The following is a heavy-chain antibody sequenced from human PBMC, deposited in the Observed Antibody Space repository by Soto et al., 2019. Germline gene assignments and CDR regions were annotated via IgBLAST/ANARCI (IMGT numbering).Heavy chain of an antibody. Sequence: QVQLVQSGAEVKKPGSSVKVSCKASGGTFSSYAISWVRQAPGQGLEWMGGIIPIFGTANYAQKFQGRVTITADESTRTAYMELSSLRSEDTAVYYCAGSTGPTVSKYYYSSGMDVWGQGTTVTVSS. CDR3: AGSTGPTVSKYYYSSGMDV. J-gene: IGHJ6*02. D-gene: IGHD4-17*01. CDR1: GGTFSSYA. V-gene: IGHV1-69*01. CDR2: IIPIFGTA.